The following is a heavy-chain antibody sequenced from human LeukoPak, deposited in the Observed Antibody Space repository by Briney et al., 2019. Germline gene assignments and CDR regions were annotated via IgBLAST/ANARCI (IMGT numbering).Heavy chain of an antibody. CDR2: ISGDGGTT. Sequence: GGSLRLSCAASGFPFSNYAMSWVRQAPGKGLECVSVISGDGGTTYYADFVKGRFTISRDNSKNTLYLQMNSLRAEDTAVYYCAKADSSLPYYDSSGSSDWGQGTLVTVSS. D-gene: IGHD3-22*01. CDR3: AKADSSLPYYDSSGSSD. J-gene: IGHJ4*02. V-gene: IGHV3-23*01. CDR1: GFPFSNYA.